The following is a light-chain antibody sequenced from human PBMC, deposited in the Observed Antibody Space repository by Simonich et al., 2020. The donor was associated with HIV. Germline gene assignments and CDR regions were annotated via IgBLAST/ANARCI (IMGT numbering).Light chain of an antibody. CDR2: GAS. J-gene: IGKJ4*01. CDR3: QQRSNWPPLT. V-gene: IGKV3-15*01. Sequence: IVMTQSPATLSVSPGERATLSCRTGQSIASNLAWYQQKPGQAPRLLIYGASSRATGVPARFSGSGFGTEFSLTISSMQSEDFAVYYCQQRSNWPPLTFGGGTKVEIK. CDR1: QSIASN.